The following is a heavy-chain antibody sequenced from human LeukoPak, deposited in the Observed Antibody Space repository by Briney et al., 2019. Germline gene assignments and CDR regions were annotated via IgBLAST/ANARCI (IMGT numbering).Heavy chain of an antibody. Sequence: GRSLRLSCAASGFTFSNYGMHWVRQAPGKGLEWVAVIWYDGSNKYYADSVKGRFTISRDNSKNTLYLQMNSLRAEDTAVYYCARGIYSYSSSPEWYFDLWGRGTLVTVSS. CDR2: IWYDGSNK. CDR3: ARGIYSYSSSPEWYFDL. D-gene: IGHD6-6*01. CDR1: GFTFSNYG. J-gene: IGHJ2*01. V-gene: IGHV3-33*01.